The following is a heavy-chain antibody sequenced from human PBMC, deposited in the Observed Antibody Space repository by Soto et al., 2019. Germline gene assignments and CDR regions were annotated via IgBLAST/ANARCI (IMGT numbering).Heavy chain of an antibody. J-gene: IGHJ3*02. CDR2: ISWNSGSI. CDR1: GFTFDDYA. V-gene: IGHV3-9*01. Sequence: GGSLRLSCAASGFTFDDYAMHWVRQAPGKGLEWVSGISWNSGSIGYADSVKGRFTISRDNAKSSLYLQMNSLRAEDTALYYCAKDLLPYYDSSGYYLGLDAFDIWGQGTMVTV. D-gene: IGHD3-22*01. CDR3: AKDLLPYYDSSGYYLGLDAFDI.